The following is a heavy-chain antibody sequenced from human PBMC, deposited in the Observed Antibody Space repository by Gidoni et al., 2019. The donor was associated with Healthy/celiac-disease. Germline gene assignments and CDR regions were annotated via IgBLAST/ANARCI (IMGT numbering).Heavy chain of an antibody. D-gene: IGHD3-10*01. J-gene: IGHJ2*01. CDR2: IAHSAST. Sequence: QLQLQESGSGLVKPSHALSLPCAVSGRPISRGGYSGSCIRQPPGKGLEWIGYIAHSASTYYNPSLKSRATISVDRSKNQFSRNLSSVTAADTAVYYLARGGRGEKVKNWYFDLWGRGTLVTVSS. V-gene: IGHV4-30-2*01. CDR1: GRPISRGGYS. CDR3: ARGGRGEKVKNWYFDL.